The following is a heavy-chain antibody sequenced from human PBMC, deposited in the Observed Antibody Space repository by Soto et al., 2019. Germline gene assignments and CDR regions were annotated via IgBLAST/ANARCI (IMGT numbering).Heavy chain of an antibody. J-gene: IGHJ4*02. CDR3: ARHEGGAAADRPLDY. Sequence: QLQLQESGPGLVKPSETLSLTCTVSGGSIRSSTYYWGWIRQPPGKGLEWIGSIYYSGCTHYNPSLKSRVTMSVDTSTNQFSLKLNSVTAADTAVYYCARHEGGAAADRPLDYWGQGTLVTVSS. D-gene: IGHD6-13*01. CDR2: IYYSGCT. CDR1: GGSIRSSTYY. V-gene: IGHV4-39*01.